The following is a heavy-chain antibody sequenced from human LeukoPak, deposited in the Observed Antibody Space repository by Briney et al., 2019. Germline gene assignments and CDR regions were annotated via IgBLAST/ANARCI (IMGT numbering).Heavy chain of an antibody. Sequence: SETLSLTCAVSGGSISSSNWWSWVRQPPGKGLEWIGEIYHSGSTNYNPSLKSRVTISVDKSKNQFSLKLSSVTAADTAVYYCARQQTGATERGESFDYWGQGTLVTVSS. V-gene: IGHV4-4*02. D-gene: IGHD1-26*01. CDR3: ARQQTGATERGESFDY. CDR2: IYHSGST. CDR1: GGSISSSNW. J-gene: IGHJ4*02.